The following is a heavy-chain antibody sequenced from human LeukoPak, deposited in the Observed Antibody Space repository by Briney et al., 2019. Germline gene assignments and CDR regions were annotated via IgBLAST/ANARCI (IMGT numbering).Heavy chain of an antibody. V-gene: IGHV1-2*02. D-gene: IGHD2-15*01. CDR2: INPNSGGT. J-gene: IGHJ4*02. Sequence: ASAKVSCKASGYTFTGYYMHWVRQAPGQGLEWMGWINPNSGGTNYAQKFQGRVTMTRDTSISTAYMELSRLRSDDTAVYYCARVVRYCSGGSCYYFDYWGQGTLVTVSS. CDR1: GYTFTGYY. CDR3: ARVVRYCSGGSCYYFDY.